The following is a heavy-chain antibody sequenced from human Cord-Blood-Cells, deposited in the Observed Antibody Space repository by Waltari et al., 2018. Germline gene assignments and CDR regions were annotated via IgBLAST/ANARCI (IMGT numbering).Heavy chain of an antibody. V-gene: IGHV3-7*01. CDR3: ARGPDTDLSSTSCHRFDP. CDR2: IKQDGSEK. CDR1: GFTFSSYW. Sequence: EVQLVESGGGLVQPGGSLRLSCAASGFTFSSYWMSWVRQAPGKGLEWVANIKQDGSEKYYVDSVKGRFTISRDNAKNSLYLQMNSLRAEDTAVYYCARGPDTDLSSTSCHRFDPWGQGTLVTVSS. J-gene: IGHJ5*02. D-gene: IGHD2-2*01.